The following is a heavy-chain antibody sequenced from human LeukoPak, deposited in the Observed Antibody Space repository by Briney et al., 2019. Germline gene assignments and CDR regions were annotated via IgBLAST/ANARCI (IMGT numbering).Heavy chain of an antibody. Sequence: SETLSLTCTVSGGSISSSSYYWGWIRQPPGKGLEWIGGIYYSGSTYYNPSLKSRVTISVDTSKNQFSLKLRSVTAADTAVYYCARLSDYTSSTHWGQGTLVTVST. CDR2: IYYSGST. D-gene: IGHD3-3*01. J-gene: IGHJ1*01. CDR3: ARLSDYTSSTH. CDR1: GGSISSSSYY. V-gene: IGHV4-39*01.